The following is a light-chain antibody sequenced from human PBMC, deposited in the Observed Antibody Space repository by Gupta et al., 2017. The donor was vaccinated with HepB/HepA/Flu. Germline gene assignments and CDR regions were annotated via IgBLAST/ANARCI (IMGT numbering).Light chain of an antibody. CDR1: SSDIGDYNF. CDR3: SSYAASNKMGV. V-gene: IGLV2-8*01. Sequence: SSLTHPPSASGSPGPSVTISCTGSSSDIGDYNFVSWYQQHPGKAPKLMIYEVSKRPSGVPDRFSGSKSVNTASLTVSGLQAEDEADCHCSSYAASNKMGVFGGGTKLTVL. J-gene: IGLJ2*01. CDR2: EVS.